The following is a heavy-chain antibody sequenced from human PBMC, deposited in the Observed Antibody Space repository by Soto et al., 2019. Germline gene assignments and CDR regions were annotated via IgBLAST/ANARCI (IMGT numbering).Heavy chain of an antibody. J-gene: IGHJ4*02. CDR3: ATASHFWSGYYPPY. V-gene: IGHV3-23*01. D-gene: IGHD3-3*02. CDR1: GFTFSSYA. Sequence: GGSLRLSCAASGFTFSSYAMSWVRQAPGKGLEWVPAISGSGGSTYYADSVKGRFTISRDNSKNTLYLQMNSLRAEDTAVYYCATASHFWSGYYPPYWGQGTLVTVSS. CDR2: ISGSGGST.